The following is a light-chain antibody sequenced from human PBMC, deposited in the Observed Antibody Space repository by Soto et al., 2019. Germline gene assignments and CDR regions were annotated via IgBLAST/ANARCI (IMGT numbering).Light chain of an antibody. CDR1: QDISSW. CDR3: QQASSFPPT. CDR2: AAS. V-gene: IGKV1-12*01. J-gene: IGKJ5*01. Sequence: DIHMTQSPSSVPATLGDRVTITFRASQDISSWLAWYQQKPGKAPKIMIYAASSLQGGVPSRFSGSGSGTEFTLTISSLQPEDFATYYCQQASSFPPTFGQGTRLEIK.